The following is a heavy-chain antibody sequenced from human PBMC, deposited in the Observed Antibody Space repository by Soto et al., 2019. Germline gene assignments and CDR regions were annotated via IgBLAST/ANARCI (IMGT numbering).Heavy chain of an antibody. V-gene: IGHV4-59*08. Sequence: SETLSLTCTVSGGSISSYYWSWIRQPPGKGLEWIGYIYYSGSTNYNPSLKSRVTISVDTSKNQFSLKLSSVPAADTAVYYCARHAFRSSSYPPPFDYWGQGTLVTVSS. CDR2: IYYSGST. CDR3: ARHAFRSSSYPPPFDY. D-gene: IGHD6-6*01. CDR1: GGSISSYY. J-gene: IGHJ4*02.